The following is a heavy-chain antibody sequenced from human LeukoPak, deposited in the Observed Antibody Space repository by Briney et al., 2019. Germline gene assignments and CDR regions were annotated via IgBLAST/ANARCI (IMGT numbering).Heavy chain of an antibody. V-gene: IGHV3-7*01. D-gene: IGHD3-16*01. J-gene: IGHJ6*02. Sequence: GGSLRLSCAASGFTFSSYWMSWVRQAPGRGLEWVANMNRDGSEKNYVDSIKGRFTISRDNAANSLYLQMNSLRVEDTAVYYCARDGGIIRFGGQDVWGQGTTVIVS. CDR3: ARDGGIIRFGGQDV. CDR2: MNRDGSEK. CDR1: GFTFSSYW.